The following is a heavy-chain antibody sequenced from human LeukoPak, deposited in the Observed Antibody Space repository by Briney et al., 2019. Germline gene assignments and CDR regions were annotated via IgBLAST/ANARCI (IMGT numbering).Heavy chain of an antibody. V-gene: IGHV3-7*01. CDR3: TREPAAGIDY. Sequence: GGSLRLSCAASGFTFSTYWMSWVRQAPGKGLEWVANINQDGSEKYYLDSVKGGFTISRDNAKNSLYLQMNSLRAEDTAVYFCTREPAAGIDYWGQGTLVTVSS. CDR1: GFTFSTYW. D-gene: IGHD6-13*01. J-gene: IGHJ4*02. CDR2: INQDGSEK.